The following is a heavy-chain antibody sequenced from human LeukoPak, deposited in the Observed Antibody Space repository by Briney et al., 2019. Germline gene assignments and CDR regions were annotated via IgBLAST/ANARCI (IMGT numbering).Heavy chain of an antibody. CDR2: ISYDASFQ. V-gene: IGHV3-30-3*01. CDR1: GFIFDNYA. CDR3: ARGGYYDRSSYPDFWKTNTDSFDI. D-gene: IGHD3-22*01. J-gene: IGHJ3*02. Sequence: GGSLRLSCADSGFIFDNYAMHWVRQAPGQGLEWVAVISYDASFQYYADSVKGRFTISRDSFKKTLYVEMYSLKPEDTALYYCARGGYYDRSSYPDFWKTNTDSFDIWGRGTMVTVSS.